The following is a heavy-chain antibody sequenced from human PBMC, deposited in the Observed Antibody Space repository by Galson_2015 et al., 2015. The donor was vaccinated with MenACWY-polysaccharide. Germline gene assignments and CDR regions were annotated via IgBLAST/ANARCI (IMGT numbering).Heavy chain of an antibody. CDR3: VSDRDWAFQI. D-gene: IGHD2-21*01. J-gene: IGHJ3*02. CDR2: IGSGGNI. V-gene: IGHV3-48*03. Sequence: SLRLSCAVSGSIFSGLHLNWIRQVPGRGLQWISYIGSGGNIWNAESVKGRFTISRDNAKNSLYLQMNSLRDEDTAVYYCVSDRDWAFQIWGQGTMVTVSS. CDR1: GSIFSGLH.